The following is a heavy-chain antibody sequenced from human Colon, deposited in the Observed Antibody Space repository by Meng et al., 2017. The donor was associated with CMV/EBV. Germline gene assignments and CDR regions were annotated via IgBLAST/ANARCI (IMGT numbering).Heavy chain of an antibody. CDR2: ISAYNGNT. D-gene: IGHD1-1*01. Sequence: KASGYTCTSYGISWVRQAPGQGLEWMGWISAYNGNTHYAQKLQGRVTMTTDTSTSTAYMELRSLRSDDTAVYYCARDDDPPTGTYDYWGQGTLVTVSS. CDR1: GYTCTSYG. J-gene: IGHJ4*02. V-gene: IGHV1-18*01. CDR3: ARDDDPPTGTYDY.